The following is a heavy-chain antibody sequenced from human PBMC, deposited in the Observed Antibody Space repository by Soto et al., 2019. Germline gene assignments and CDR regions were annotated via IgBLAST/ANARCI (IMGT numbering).Heavy chain of an antibody. J-gene: IGHJ5*02. CDR3: AGNSPLLWFGESVWFDP. D-gene: IGHD3-10*01. CDR1: GVSISSYY. CDR2: IYYSGST. Sequence: SETLSLTCTVSGVSISSYYWSWIRRPPGKGLEWIGYIYYSGSTNYNPSLKSRVTISVDTSKDQFSLKLTSVTAADTAVYYCAGNSPLLWFGESVWFDPWGQGTLVTVSS. V-gene: IGHV4-59*01.